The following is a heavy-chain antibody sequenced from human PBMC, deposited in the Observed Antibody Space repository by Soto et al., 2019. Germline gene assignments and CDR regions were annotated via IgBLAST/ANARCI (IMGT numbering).Heavy chain of an antibody. V-gene: IGHV3-23*01. D-gene: IGHD6-19*01. CDR3: AKAPQPVAGRLGDWFDP. CDR1: GFTFSSYA. Sequence: PGGSLRLSCAASGFTFSSYAMSWVRQAPGKGLEWISAISANGDTSYYADSVKGRFTISRDNSKNTLYLQMNSLRAEDTAVYYCAKAPQPVAGRLGDWFDPWGQGTLVTVSS. J-gene: IGHJ5*02. CDR2: ISANGDTS.